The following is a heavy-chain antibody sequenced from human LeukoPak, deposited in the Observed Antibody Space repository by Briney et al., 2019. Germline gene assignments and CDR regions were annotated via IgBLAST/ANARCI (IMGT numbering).Heavy chain of an antibody. CDR1: GFTFSSYS. CDR2: ITNSSSYI. J-gene: IGHJ3*02. D-gene: IGHD3-10*01. Sequence: PGGSLRLSCAVSGFTFSSYSLNWVRQAPGKGLEWVSSITNSSSYIFYADSVKGRFTISRDNSKNTLYLQMNSLRAEDTAVYYCARKGNAFDIWGQGTMVTVSS. CDR3: ARKGNAFDI. V-gene: IGHV3-21*01.